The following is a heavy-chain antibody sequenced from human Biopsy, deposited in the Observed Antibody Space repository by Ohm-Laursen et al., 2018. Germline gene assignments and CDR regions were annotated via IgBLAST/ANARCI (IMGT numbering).Heavy chain of an antibody. J-gene: IGHJ4*02. Sequence: ASVKVSCKVSGSSLTELSMHWVRQAPGQGLEWMGGFAPENGRIVYSQKFQGRVTMTEDTSTSTAYMEVWRLRSDDTAVYYCAADINVWNVNYWGQGTQVIVSS. D-gene: IGHD1-1*01. CDR3: AADINVWNVNY. V-gene: IGHV1-24*01. CDR2: FAPENGRI. CDR1: GSSLTELS.